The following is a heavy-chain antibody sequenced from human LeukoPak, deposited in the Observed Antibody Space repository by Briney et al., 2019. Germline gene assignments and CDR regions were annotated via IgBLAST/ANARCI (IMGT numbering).Heavy chain of an antibody. D-gene: IGHD5-12*01. J-gene: IGHJ6*03. CDR2: IYYSGST. CDR1: GGSISSSSYY. Sequence: SETLSLTCTVSGGSISSSSYYWGWIRQPPGKGLEWIGSIYYSGSTYYNPSLKSRVTISVDTSKNQFSLKLSSVTAADTAVYYCARERGYSGYDYNYYYYYYMDVWGKGTTVTVSS. CDR3: ARERGYSGYDYNYYYYYYMDV. V-gene: IGHV4-39*02.